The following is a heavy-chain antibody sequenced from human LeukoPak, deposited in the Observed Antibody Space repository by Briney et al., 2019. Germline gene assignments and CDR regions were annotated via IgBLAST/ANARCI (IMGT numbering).Heavy chain of an antibody. J-gene: IGHJ6*04. CDR2: INEDGSGK. CDR1: GFTFSNYW. Sequence: GGSLRLSYVSSGFTFSNYWMKWVRQAPGKGLEWVASINEDGSGKFSVGSVKDRITISRDNTRNSLDLQINSLTVEDTAIYYCARDDGDVWGTGTTVTVSS. V-gene: IGHV3-7*01. CDR3: ARDDGDV.